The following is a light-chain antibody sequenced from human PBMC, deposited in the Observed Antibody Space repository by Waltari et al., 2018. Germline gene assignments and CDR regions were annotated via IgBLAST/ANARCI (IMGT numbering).Light chain of an antibody. CDR2: DVP. CDR1: SRHVRGLNY. V-gene: IGLV2-11*01. Sequence: QSALTQPRPASGSPGHSAPSPCTGTSRHVRGLNYVSWYQQLPGKVPKLILYDVPNGPSGVPDRFSGSESGSTASLTISGLQADDEADYCCCSFQGSHWVFGGGTKVTVL. CDR3: CSFQGSHWV. J-gene: IGLJ3*02.